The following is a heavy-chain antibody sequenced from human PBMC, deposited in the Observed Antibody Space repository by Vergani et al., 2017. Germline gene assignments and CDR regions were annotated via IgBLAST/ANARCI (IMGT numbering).Heavy chain of an antibody. D-gene: IGHD1-14*01. V-gene: IGHV4-59*01. CDR2: VEDSGYF. J-gene: IGHJ4*02. Sequence: QVQLQESGPGLVRPSETLSLTCTVSGGSLSGYYWNWIRQTPGEGLEWIGYVEDSGYFNYNPSLKTRVSMSSDTSNNQFSLMLSSVTVADTAVYYCARSIVSRNPPDYFDNWCQGTLVTVSS. CDR1: GGSLSGYY. CDR3: ARSIVSRNPPDYFDN.